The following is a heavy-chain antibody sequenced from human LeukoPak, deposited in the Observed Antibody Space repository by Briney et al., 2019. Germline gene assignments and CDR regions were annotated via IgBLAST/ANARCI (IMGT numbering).Heavy chain of an antibody. Sequence: TSETLSLTCAVYGGSFSGYYWSWIRQPPGKGLEWIGEINHSGSTNYNPSLKSRVTISVDTSKNHFSLKPTSVTAADTAVYYCARGGWSLDYWGQGTLVTVSS. CDR2: INHSGST. CDR1: GGSFSGYY. D-gene: IGHD6-19*01. V-gene: IGHV4-34*01. J-gene: IGHJ4*02. CDR3: ARGGWSLDY.